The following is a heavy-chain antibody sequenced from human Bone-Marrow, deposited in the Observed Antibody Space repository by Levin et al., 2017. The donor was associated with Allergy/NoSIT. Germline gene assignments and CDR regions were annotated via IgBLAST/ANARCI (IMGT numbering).Heavy chain of an antibody. Sequence: SCEASGFIFNRYAMHWVRQAPGKGLAWVAVISDDGSNQYYEDSVKGRFTVSRDNSKNKMYLQMTSLRADDTAVYYCAKAPELATIGGAFEIRGQGTMVNVSS. CDR1: GFIFNRYA. J-gene: IGHJ3*02. CDR3: AKAPELATIGGAFEI. D-gene: IGHD1-26*01. V-gene: IGHV3-30*18. CDR2: ISDDGSNQ.